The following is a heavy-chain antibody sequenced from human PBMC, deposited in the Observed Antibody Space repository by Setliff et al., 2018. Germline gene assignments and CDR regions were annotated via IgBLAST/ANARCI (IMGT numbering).Heavy chain of an antibody. Sequence: SETLSLTCAVYGGSFSGYYWSWIRQPPGKGLEWIGEINHSGSTNYNPSLKSRVTISVDTSRDQFSLKLSSVTAADTAVYYCALSDHYPFYYDYWVPETLLVTVSS. CDR2: INHSGST. CDR1: GGSFSGYY. D-gene: IGHD3-3*01. J-gene: IGHJ4*03. V-gene: IGHV4-34*01. CDR3: ALSDHYPFYYDY.